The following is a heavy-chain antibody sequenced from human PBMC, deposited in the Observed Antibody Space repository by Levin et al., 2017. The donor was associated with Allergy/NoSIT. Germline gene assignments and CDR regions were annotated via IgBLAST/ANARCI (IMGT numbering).Heavy chain of an antibody. CDR3: AKEYFDWPMVDY. V-gene: IGHV3-30*18. D-gene: IGHD3-9*01. J-gene: IGHJ4*02. CDR2: ISYDGSNR. Sequence: GGSLRLSCAASGFTFSSYGMHWVRQAPGKGLEWVAVISYDGSNRYYADSVKGRFTISRDNSKNTLYLQMNSLRAEDTAVYYCAKEYFDWPMVDYWGQGTLVTVSS. CDR1: GFTFSSYG.